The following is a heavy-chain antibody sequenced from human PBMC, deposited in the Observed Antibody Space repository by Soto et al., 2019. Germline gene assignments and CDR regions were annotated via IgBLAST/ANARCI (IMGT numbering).Heavy chain of an antibody. D-gene: IGHD6-19*01. V-gene: IGHV4-39*01. J-gene: IGHJ4*02. CDR3: ARHRLQWLVYFDY. Sequence: LLLQESGPGLVKPSETLSLSCSVAGGSITTLNNYWGWVRQPPGKGLEWIGSISGRGTTFYNASLAIRLSISLETSKNQFSLRLKSVTAADTALYFCARHRLQWLVYFDYWGQGIQVTVS. CDR2: ISGRGTT. CDR1: GGSITTLNNY.